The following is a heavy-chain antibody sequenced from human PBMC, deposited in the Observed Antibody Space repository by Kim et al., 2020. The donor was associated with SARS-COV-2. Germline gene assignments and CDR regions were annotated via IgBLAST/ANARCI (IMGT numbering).Heavy chain of an antibody. Sequence: GGSLRLSCAASGFTFSSYAMHWVRQAPGKGLEWVAVISYDGSNKYYADSVKGRFTISRDNSKNTLYLQMNSLRAEDTAVYYCASLPNYDYVWGSHTDCWGQRTLVNDS. CDR1: GFTFSSYA. D-gene: IGHD3-16*01. CDR3: ASLPNYDYVWGSHTDC. V-gene: IGHV3-30-3*01. CDR2: ISYDGSNK. J-gene: IGHJ4*02.